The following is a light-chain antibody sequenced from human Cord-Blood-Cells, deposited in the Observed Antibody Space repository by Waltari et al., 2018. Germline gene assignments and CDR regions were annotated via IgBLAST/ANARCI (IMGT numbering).Light chain of an antibody. V-gene: IGLV2-11*01. CDR1: SSDVGGYNY. Sequence: QSALTQPRSVSGSPGQSVTISCTGTSSDVGGYNYVSWYQQHPGKAPKLRIYDVSKRPSGVPDRFSGSKSGNTASLSISGLQAEDEADYYCCSYAGSYTYVFGTGTKVTVL. CDR3: CSYAGSYTYV. CDR2: DVS. J-gene: IGLJ1*01.